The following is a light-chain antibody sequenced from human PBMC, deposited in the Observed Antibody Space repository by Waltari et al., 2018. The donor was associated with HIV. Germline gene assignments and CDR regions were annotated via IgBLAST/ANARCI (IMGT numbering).Light chain of an antibody. CDR3: QSYDSSNQV. V-gene: IGLV6-57*01. CDR1: SGSIASNS. Sequence: NFMLTQPHSVSESPGKTVTISCTRSSGSIASNSVQWYQQRPGSSPTTVIYEDNQRPSGVPNRFSGSSDSSSNSASLTSSGLKTEGEADYYCQSYDSSNQVFGGGTKLTVL. J-gene: IGLJ2*01. CDR2: EDN.